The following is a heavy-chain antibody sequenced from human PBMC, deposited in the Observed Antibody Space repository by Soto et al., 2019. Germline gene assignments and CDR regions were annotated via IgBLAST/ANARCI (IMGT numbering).Heavy chain of an antibody. Sequence: DVQLLESGGGLVQPGGSPRLSCEVSGFTFHSYAMSWVRQAPGKGLEWVSAISGSGDSTYSANSARGRFTISRDNSKNTLYLQLNSLRAEDTAVYYCAKAHYYDSSGYPSYRCFMDVWGQGTMVTVSS. D-gene: IGHD3-22*01. CDR3: AKAHYYDSSGYPSYRCFMDV. CDR2: ISGSGDST. J-gene: IGHJ6*02. V-gene: IGHV3-23*01. CDR1: GFTFHSYA.